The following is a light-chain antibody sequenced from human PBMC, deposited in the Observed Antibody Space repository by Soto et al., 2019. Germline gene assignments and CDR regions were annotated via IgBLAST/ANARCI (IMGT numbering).Light chain of an antibody. Sequence: DIQMTQSPSSLSASAGDRVTITCRASQSISNYLNWFQQKPGKAPNLLIYGASSLQSGVPSRFSGGGSGTDFTLTISSLQAEDFATYYCQQSYSTPWTFGQGTKVEIK. CDR1: QSISNY. J-gene: IGKJ1*01. CDR3: QQSYSTPWT. CDR2: GAS. V-gene: IGKV1-39*01.